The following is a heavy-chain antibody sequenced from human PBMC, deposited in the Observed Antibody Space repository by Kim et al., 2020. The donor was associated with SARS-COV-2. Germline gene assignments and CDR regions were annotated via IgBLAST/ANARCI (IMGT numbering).Heavy chain of an antibody. D-gene: IGHD2-15*01. CDR1: GGSISGSSYY. J-gene: IGHJ4*02. CDR3: AKNKGYCSGGSCFPLDY. V-gene: IGHV4-39*01. CDR2: IYYSGTT. Sequence: SETLSLTCTVSGGSISGSSYYWGWIRQPPGKGLEWIGNIYYSGTTYYNPSLKSRVTISVDTSKNQFSLKLSSVSAADTAMYYCAKNKGYCSGGSCFPLDYWGQGSLVTVSS.